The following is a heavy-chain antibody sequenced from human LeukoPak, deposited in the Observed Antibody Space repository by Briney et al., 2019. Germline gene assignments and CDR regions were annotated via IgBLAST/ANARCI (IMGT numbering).Heavy chain of an antibody. V-gene: IGHV3-NL1*01. CDR1: GFTFSSYG. Sequence: PGRSLRLSCAASGFTFSSYGMHWVRQAPGKGLEWVSVIYSGGSTYYADSVKGRFTISRDNSKNTLYLQMNSLRAEDTAVYYCARETSGVDYWGQGTLVTVSS. CDR2: IYSGGST. J-gene: IGHJ4*02. CDR3: ARETSGVDY.